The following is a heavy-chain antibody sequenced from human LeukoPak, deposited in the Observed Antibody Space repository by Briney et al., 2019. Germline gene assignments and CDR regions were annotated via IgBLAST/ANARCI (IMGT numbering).Heavy chain of an antibody. CDR1: GYSIISAYY. J-gene: IGHJ6*03. CDR2: INHSGTT. D-gene: IGHD6-25*01. CDR3: ARDGAASYMYV. V-gene: IGHV4-38-2*02. Sequence: SETLSLTCAVSGYSIISAYYWGWIRQPTGKGLEWIGSINHSGTTSYNPSLKSRVTISVDTSKNQFSLKLSSVTAADTAVYYCARDGAASYMYVWGKGTTVTVSS.